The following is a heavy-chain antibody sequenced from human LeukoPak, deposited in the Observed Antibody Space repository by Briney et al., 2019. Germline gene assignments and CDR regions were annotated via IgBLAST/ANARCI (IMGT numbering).Heavy chain of an antibody. D-gene: IGHD3/OR15-3a*01. Sequence: GRSLRLSCAASGFTFDDYAMPWVRQAPGKGLEWVSGISWNSGSIGHADSVKGRFTISRDNAKNSLYLQMNSLRAEDTALYYCAKDRNAGLSLFDYWGQGTLVTVSS. CDR2: ISWNSGSI. CDR1: GFTFDDYA. CDR3: AKDRNAGLSLFDY. J-gene: IGHJ4*02. V-gene: IGHV3-9*01.